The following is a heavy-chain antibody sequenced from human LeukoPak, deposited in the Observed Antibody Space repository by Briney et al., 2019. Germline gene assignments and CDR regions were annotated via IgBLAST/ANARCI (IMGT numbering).Heavy chain of an antibody. V-gene: IGHV3-23*01. D-gene: IGHD2-2*01. CDR2: ISGSGGST. CDR3: AKGRDIVVVPAATDY. CDR1: GFTFSSYA. Sequence: GGSLRLSRAASGFTFSSYAMSWVRQAPGKGLEWVSAISGSGGSTYYADSVKGRFTISRDNSKNTLYLQMNSLRAEDTAVYYCAKGRDIVVVPAATDYWGQGTLVTVSS. J-gene: IGHJ4*02.